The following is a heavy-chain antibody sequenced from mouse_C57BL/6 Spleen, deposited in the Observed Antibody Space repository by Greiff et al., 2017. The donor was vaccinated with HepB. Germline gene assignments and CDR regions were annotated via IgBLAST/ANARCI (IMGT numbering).Heavy chain of an antibody. D-gene: IGHD2-1*01. CDR1: GFTFSDYG. J-gene: IGHJ2*01. V-gene: IGHV5-17*01. CDR3: ARDYGNRYYFDY. CDR2: ISSGSSTI. Sequence: EVKVVESGGGLVKPGGSLKLSCAASGFTFSDYGMHWVRQAPEKGLEWVAYISSGSSTIYYADTVKGRFTISRDNAKNTLFLQMTSLRSEDTAMYYCARDYGNRYYFDYWGQGTTLTVSS.